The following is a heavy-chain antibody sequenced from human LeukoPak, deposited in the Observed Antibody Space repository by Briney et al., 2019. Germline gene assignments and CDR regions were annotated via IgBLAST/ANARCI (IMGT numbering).Heavy chain of an antibody. CDR2: ISSDGGSP. J-gene: IGHJ4*02. V-gene: IGHV3-64*01. Sequence: PGGSLRLSCAASGFTFSSYAMHWVRQAPGEGLEYVSGISSDGGSPFHVNSVKGRFTISRDNSKDTLYLQMGSLRAEDMAVYYCAREYCSGGRCQYYFDYWGQGTLVTVSS. D-gene: IGHD2-15*01. CDR3: AREYCSGGRCQYYFDY. CDR1: GFTFSSYA.